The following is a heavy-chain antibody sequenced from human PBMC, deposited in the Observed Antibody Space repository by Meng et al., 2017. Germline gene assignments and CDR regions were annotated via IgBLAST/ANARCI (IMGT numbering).Heavy chain of an antibody. D-gene: IGHD5-24*01. J-gene: IGHJ3*02. V-gene: IGHV1-69*05. CDR3: ARAGEMATITDAFDI. CDR1: GGTFSSYA. Sequence: SVTVSCKASGGTFSSYAISWVRQAPGQGLEWMGGIIPIFGTANYAQKFQGRVTITTDESTSTAYMELSSLRSEDTAVYYCARAGEMATITDAFDIWGQGTMVTVSS. CDR2: IIPIFGTA.